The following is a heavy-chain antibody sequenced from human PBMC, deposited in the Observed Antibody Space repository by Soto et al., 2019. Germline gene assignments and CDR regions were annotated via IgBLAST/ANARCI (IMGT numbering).Heavy chain of an antibody. CDR3: TRTQSVVVVAADAFDI. J-gene: IGHJ3*02. V-gene: IGHV3-73*01. CDR2: IRSKANSYAT. CDR1: GFTFSGSA. D-gene: IGHD2-15*01. Sequence: PGGSLRLSCAASGFTFSGSAMHWVRQASGKGLEWVGRIRSKANSYATAYAASVKGRFTISRDDSKNTAYLQMNSLKTEDTAVYYCTRTQSVVVVAADAFDIWGQGTMVTVSS.